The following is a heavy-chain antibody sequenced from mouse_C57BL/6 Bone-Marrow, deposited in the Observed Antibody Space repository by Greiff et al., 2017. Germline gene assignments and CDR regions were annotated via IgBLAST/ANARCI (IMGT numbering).Heavy chain of an antibody. V-gene: IGHV5-16*01. CDR3: ARDGHDPRPTFAMDK. D-gene: IGHD5-1*01. CDR2: INYDGSST. CDR1: GFTFSDYY. Sequence: EVQLMESEGCLVLPGSSMRLSCTASGFTFSDYYMAWVRQAPEKGLEWVANINYDGSSTYYLDSLKSRFIISRDNAKNILYLQMSSLKSEDTATYYCARDGHDPRPTFAMDKWGHGTATTVSS. J-gene: IGHJ4*01.